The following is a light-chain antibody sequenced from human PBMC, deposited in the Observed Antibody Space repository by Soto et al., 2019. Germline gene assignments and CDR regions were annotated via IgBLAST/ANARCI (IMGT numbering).Light chain of an antibody. J-gene: IGKJ4*01. CDR3: QRYNNWPLT. CDR1: QSVSSN. CDR2: GAS. V-gene: IGKV3-15*01. Sequence: EIVMTQSPATLSVSPGERVTLSCRASQSVSSNLAWYQQKPGQAPRLLIYGASTRATGVPARFSGSRSGPEFTLTINSLQSEDFEIYYCQRYNNWPLTFGGGTKVDIX.